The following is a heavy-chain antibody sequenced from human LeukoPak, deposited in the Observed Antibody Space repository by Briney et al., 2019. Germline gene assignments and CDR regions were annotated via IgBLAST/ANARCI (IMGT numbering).Heavy chain of an antibody. CDR1: GGSMTNYW. CDR2: IYYSGST. J-gene: IGHJ2*01. D-gene: IGHD3-22*01. CDR3: ARGDSSGYSFWYFDL. V-gene: IGHV4-30-4*08. Sequence: PSETLSLTCTVSGGSMTNYWWSWIRQPPGKGLEWIGYIYYSGSTYYNPSLKSRVTISVDTSKNQFSLKLSSVTAADTAVYYCARGDSSGYSFWYFDLWGRGTLVTVSS.